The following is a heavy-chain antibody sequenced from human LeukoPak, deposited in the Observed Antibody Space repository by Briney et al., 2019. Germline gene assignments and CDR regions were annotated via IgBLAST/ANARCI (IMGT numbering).Heavy chain of an antibody. CDR1: GFTFSSYG. CDR2: INSDGSST. V-gene: IGHV3-74*01. CDR3: ARALYTSGQNY. J-gene: IGHJ4*02. Sequence: GGSLRLSCAASGFTFSSYGMHWVRQAPGKGLVWVSRINSDGSSTTYADSVKGRFTISRDNAKNTLYLQMNSLRAEDTAVYYCARALYTSGQNYWGQGTLVTVSS. D-gene: IGHD6-19*01.